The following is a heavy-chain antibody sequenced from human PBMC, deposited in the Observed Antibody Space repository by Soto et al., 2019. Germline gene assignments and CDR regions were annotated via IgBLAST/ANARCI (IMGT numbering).Heavy chain of an antibody. CDR1: GGSISRYY. D-gene: IGHD3-3*01. CDR3: ARTPYNDFWSGYERHYYYYMDV. J-gene: IGHJ6*03. Sequence: SENLSLTCTVSGGSISRYYWSWIGQPPGKGLEWIGYIYYSGSTNYNPSLKSRVTISVDMSKNQFSLKLSSVTAADTAVYHCARTPYNDFWSGYERHYYYYMDVWGKVTTVTVSS. CDR2: IYYSGST. V-gene: IGHV4-59*08.